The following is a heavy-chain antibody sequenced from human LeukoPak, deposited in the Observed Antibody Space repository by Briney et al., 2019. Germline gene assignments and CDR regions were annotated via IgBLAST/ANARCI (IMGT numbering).Heavy chain of an antibody. Sequence: SGGSLRLSCSASGFTFSSYAMHWVRQAPGKGLEYVSAISSNGGSTYYADPVKGRFTISRDNSKNTLYLQMSSLRAEDTAVYYCVKAVGAAAGTFWFDPWGQGTLVTVSS. J-gene: IGHJ5*02. CDR3: VKAVGAAAGTFWFDP. D-gene: IGHD6-13*01. V-gene: IGHV3-64D*06. CDR1: GFTFSSYA. CDR2: ISSNGGST.